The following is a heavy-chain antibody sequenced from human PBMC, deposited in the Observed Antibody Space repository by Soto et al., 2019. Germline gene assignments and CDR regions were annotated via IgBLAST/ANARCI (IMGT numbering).Heavy chain of an antibody. D-gene: IGHD4-17*01. V-gene: IGHV1-69*13. J-gene: IGHJ6*02. CDR1: GGTFSSYA. Sequence: GASVKVSCKASGGTFSSYAISWVRQAPGQGLEWMGGIIPIFGTANYAQKFQGRVTITADESTSTAYMELSSLRSEDTAVYYCARGDYGGNSGGVAYYYSMDVWGQGATVTV. CDR2: IIPIFGTA. CDR3: ARGDYGGNSGGVAYYYSMDV.